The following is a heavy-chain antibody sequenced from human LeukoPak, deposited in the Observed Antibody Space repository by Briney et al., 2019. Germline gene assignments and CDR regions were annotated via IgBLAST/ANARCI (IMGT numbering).Heavy chain of an antibody. J-gene: IGHJ4*02. Sequence: ASVTVSCTASGYTFTSYYIHWVRQAPGQGPEWMGRINSNSGGTNFAQKFQGTLTLTRDTSISTAYMELGRLRSDDTAVYYCAREVRTSSYTDYWGQGTLVTVSS. CDR3: AREVRTSSYTDY. CDR1: GYTFTSYY. CDR2: INSNSGGT. D-gene: IGHD2-2*01. V-gene: IGHV1-2*06.